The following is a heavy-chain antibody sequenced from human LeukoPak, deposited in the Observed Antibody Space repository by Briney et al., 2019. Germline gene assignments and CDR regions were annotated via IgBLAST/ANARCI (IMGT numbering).Heavy chain of an antibody. D-gene: IGHD4-17*01. J-gene: IGHJ3*02. CDR2: ISSSSSYI. V-gene: IGHV3-21*01. CDR3: AGPLRDAFDI. CDR1: GFTFSSYA. Sequence: GGSLRLSCAASGFTFSSYAMSWVRQAPGKGLEWVSSISSSSSYIYYADSVKGRFTISRDNAKNSLYLQMNSLRAEDTAVYYCAGPLRDAFDIWGQGTMVTVSS.